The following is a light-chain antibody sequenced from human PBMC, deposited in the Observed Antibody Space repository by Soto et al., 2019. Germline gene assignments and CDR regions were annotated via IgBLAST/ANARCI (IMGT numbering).Light chain of an antibody. CDR2: GAS. CDR3: LQYSSYPFT. CDR1: QGISNS. Sequence: DIQMTQSPSAMSASLGDRVTITCRASQGISNSLAWFQQKPGRVPKRLIYGASTLQSGAPSRFSGSASGAAFTLTISSLQPEDFATYYCLQYSSYPFTFGGGTKVEIK. V-gene: IGKV1-17*03. J-gene: IGKJ4*01.